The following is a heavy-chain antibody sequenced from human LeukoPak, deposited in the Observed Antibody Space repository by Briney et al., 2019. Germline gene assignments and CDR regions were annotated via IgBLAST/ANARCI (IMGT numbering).Heavy chain of an antibody. CDR1: GFTFSSYS. CDR2: ISSSSSYI. V-gene: IGHV3-21*01. CDR3: ARGGDGYNADY. D-gene: IGHD5-24*01. Sequence: PGGSLRLSCAASGFTFSSYSMNWVCQAPGKGLEWVSSISSSSSYIYYADSVKGRFTISRDNAKNSLYLQMDSLRAEDTAVYYCARGGDGYNADYWGQGTLVTVSS. J-gene: IGHJ4*02.